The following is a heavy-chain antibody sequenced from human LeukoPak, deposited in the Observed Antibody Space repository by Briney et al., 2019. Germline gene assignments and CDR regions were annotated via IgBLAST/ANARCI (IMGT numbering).Heavy chain of an antibody. CDR3: ARRSPGIAVAGAGFDY. Sequence: PSETLSLTCTVSGGSISSYYWSWIRQPPGKGLEWIGSIYYSGSTYYNPSLKSRVTISVDTSKNQFSLKLSSVTAADTAVYYCARRSPGIAVAGAGFDYWGQGTLVTVSS. V-gene: IGHV4-39*07. D-gene: IGHD6-19*01. CDR1: GGSISSYY. CDR2: IYYSGST. J-gene: IGHJ4*02.